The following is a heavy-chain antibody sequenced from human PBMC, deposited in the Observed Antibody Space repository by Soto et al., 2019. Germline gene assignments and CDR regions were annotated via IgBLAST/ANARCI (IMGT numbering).Heavy chain of an antibody. J-gene: IGHJ6*02. CDR1: GYSFISYW. CDR3: IRGYSYRTYGMDV. V-gene: IGHV5-51*01. CDR2: IYPGDSDT. Sequence: GASMKISCKGSGYSFISYWIGWVRKMHGKGLEWMGIIYPGDSDTRYSPSFQGQVTISADKSISTAYLQWSSLKASDTAMYYCIRGYSYRTYGMDVCGQGTTVTVSS. D-gene: IGHD5-18*01.